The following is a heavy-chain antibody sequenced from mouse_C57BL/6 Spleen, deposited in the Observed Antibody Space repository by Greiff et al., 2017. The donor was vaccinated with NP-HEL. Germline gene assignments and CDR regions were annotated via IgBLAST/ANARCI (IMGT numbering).Heavy chain of an antibody. CDR1: GFTFSSYG. V-gene: IGHV5-6*01. J-gene: IGHJ2*01. Sequence: EVKVVESGGDLVKPGGSLKLSCAASGFTFSSYGMSWVRQTPDKRLEWVATISSGGSYTYYPDSVKGRFTISRDNAKNTLYLQMSSLKSEDTAMYYCARSEGDGYYFDYWGQGTTLTVSS. CDR2: ISSGGSYT. D-gene: IGHD3-3*01. CDR3: ARSEGDGYYFDY.